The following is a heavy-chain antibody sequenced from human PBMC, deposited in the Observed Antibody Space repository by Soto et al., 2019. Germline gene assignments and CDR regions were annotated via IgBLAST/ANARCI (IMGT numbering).Heavy chain of an antibody. CDR2: ISYDGIDK. V-gene: IGHV3-30*03. D-gene: IGHD6-13*01. Sequence: SLRLSCAASGFTFSSFGIHWVRQAPGKGLEWVAVISYDGIDKNYGDSVKGRFTISRENSKNMVYLQMNSLRAEDTAVYYCARAPDVGGSSWPFDYWGQGTLVTVSS. J-gene: IGHJ4*02. CDR3: ARAPDVGGSSWPFDY. CDR1: GFTFSSFG.